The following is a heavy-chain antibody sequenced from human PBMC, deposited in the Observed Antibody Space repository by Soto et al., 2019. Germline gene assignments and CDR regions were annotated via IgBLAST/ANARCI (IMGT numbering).Heavy chain of an antibody. CDR2: IIPIFGTA. J-gene: IGHJ4*02. Sequence: ASVKVSCKASGGTFSSYAISWVRQAPGQGLEWMGGIIPIFGTANYAQKFQGRVTITADESTSTAYMELSSLRSEDTAVYYCARSETRKYYYDSSGDYFDYWGPGTLVTVSS. D-gene: IGHD3-22*01. CDR3: ARSETRKYYYDSSGDYFDY. V-gene: IGHV1-69*13. CDR1: GGTFSSYA.